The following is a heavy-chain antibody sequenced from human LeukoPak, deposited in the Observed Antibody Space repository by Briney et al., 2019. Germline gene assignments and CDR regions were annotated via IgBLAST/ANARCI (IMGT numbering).Heavy chain of an antibody. J-gene: IGHJ4*02. CDR2: INSDGSST. Sequence: GGSLRLSCAASGFTFSSYWMHWVRQAPGKGLVWVSRINSDGSSTSYADSVKGRFTISRDNAKNTLYLQMNSLRAEDTAVYYCAREKYSSGWFQYDYWGQGTLVTVSS. D-gene: IGHD6-19*01. CDR3: AREKYSSGWFQYDY. CDR1: GFTFSSYW. V-gene: IGHV3-74*01.